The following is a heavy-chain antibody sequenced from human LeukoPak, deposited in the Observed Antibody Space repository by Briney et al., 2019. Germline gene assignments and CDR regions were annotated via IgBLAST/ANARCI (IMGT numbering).Heavy chain of an antibody. CDR2: ISSSSGST. CDR1: GFTFSSYA. Sequence: QPEGSLRLSCAASGFTFSSYAMGWVRLAPGKGLGWVSVISSSSGSTYYADSVKGRSTISRDNSKNTLYLQMNSLRADDTAVYYCAKVTDSSGYFPSDYWGQGTLVTVSS. D-gene: IGHD3-22*01. V-gene: IGHV3-23*01. J-gene: IGHJ4*02. CDR3: AKVTDSSGYFPSDY.